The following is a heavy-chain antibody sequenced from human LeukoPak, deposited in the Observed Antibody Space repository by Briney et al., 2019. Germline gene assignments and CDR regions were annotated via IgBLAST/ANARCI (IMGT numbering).Heavy chain of an antibody. J-gene: IGHJ4*02. Sequence: GGSLRLSCAASGFTFSSYAMSWVRQAPGKGLEWVANIKQDGTEKYYVDSVRGRFTISRDNAKNSLYLQMNSLRAEDTAVYYCATPSGYSSGWYPFDYWGQGTLVTVSS. D-gene: IGHD6-19*01. CDR1: GFTFSSYA. CDR3: ATPSGYSSGWYPFDY. CDR2: IKQDGTEK. V-gene: IGHV3-7*01.